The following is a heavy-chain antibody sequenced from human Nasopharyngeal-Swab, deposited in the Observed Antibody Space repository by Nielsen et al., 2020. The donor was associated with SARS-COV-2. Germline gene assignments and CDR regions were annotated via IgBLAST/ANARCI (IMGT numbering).Heavy chain of an antibody. CDR2: ITWNSGSI. CDR3: VKEGVVTAISYYYYMDV. CDR1: GFTFDDYT. V-gene: IGHV3-9*01. J-gene: IGHJ6*03. Sequence: GGSLRLSCAASGFTFDDYTMHWVRQTPGKGLEWASGITWNSGSIGYADSVKGRFTTSRDNAKNSLYLQMNSLRAEDTAFYYCVKEGVVTAISYYYYMDVWGKGTTVTVSS. D-gene: IGHD2-21*02.